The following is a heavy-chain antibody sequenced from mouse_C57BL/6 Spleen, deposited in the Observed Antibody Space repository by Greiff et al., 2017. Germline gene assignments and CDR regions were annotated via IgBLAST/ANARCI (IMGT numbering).Heavy chain of an antibody. V-gene: IGHV1-62-2*01. CDR2: FYPGSGSI. Sequence: QVQLKQSGAELVKPGASVKLSCKASGYTFTEYTIHWVKQRSGQGLEWIGWFYPGSGSITYNENFKDKATLTADKSSSTVYMELSRLTSEDAAVYFCARHIWLRRRESCDYAMDYWGQGTSVTVSS. D-gene: IGHD2-2*01. CDR3: ARHIWLRRRESCDYAMDY. J-gene: IGHJ4*01. CDR1: GYTFTEYT.